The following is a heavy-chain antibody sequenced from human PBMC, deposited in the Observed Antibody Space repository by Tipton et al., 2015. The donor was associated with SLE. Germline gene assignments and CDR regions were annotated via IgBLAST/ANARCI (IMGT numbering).Heavy chain of an antibody. D-gene: IGHD2-15*01. CDR2: IHYNRDT. CDR3: ARGSVVVDDF. CDR1: GFTFGDYA. Sequence: LRLSCTASGFTFGDYAMSWVRQAPGKGLEWIGYIHYNRDTNYHPSLKSRVTVSVDTSKNQLSLKLTSVTAADTAVYYCARGSVVVDDFWGQGTLVTVSS. J-gene: IGHJ4*02. V-gene: IGHV4-59*01.